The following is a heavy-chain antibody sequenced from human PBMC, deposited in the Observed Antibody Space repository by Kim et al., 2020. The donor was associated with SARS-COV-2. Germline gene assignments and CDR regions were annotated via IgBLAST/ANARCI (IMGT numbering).Heavy chain of an antibody. J-gene: IGHJ4*02. CDR1: GYTFINYV. CDR2: ISIGHDDT. D-gene: IGHD6-19*01. CDR3: ARGSGWAFYY. Sequence: ASVKVSCKASGYTFINYVMHWVRQAPGQRLEWMGLISIGHDDTKYSQKFRGRVTITRDTTASTAYMELSSLRSEDTAVYYCARGSGWAFYYWGQGTLVTVPS. V-gene: IGHV1-3*04.